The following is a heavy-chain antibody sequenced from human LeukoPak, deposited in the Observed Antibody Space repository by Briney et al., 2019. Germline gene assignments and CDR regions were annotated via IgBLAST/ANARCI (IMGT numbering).Heavy chain of an antibody. CDR3: ASTDYSNYDYYYYYMDV. CDR2: IYHSGST. Sequence: SETLSLTCAVSAYSISSGYYWGWIRQPPGQGLEWIGSIYHSGSTYYNPSLKSRVTISVDTSKNQFSLKLSSVTAADTAVYYCASTDYSNYDYYYYYMDVWGKGTTVTVSS. CDR1: AYSISSGYY. D-gene: IGHD4-11*01. J-gene: IGHJ6*03. V-gene: IGHV4-38-2*01.